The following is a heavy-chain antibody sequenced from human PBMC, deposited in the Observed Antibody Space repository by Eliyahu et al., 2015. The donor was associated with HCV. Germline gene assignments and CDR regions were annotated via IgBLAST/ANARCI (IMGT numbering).Heavy chain of an antibody. J-gene: IGHJ4*02. CDR2: MTSDMRTI. Sequence: EVQLMESGGELVQPGESLTLSCAASGFKFSIYSMNWVRQAPGKGLEWISYMTSDMRTIFYAGSVKGRFTISRDNDNYSLFLHMNRLRADDTAVYYCVRSVRGSGDYWGRGTLVTVSS. V-gene: IGHV3-48*04. D-gene: IGHD3-10*01. CDR1: GFKFSIYS. CDR3: VRSVRGSGDY.